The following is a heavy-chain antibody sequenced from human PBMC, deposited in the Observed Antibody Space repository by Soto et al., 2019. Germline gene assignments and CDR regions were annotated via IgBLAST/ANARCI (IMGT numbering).Heavy chain of an antibody. V-gene: IGHV3-30*18. CDR2: ISYDGSNK. CDR1: GFTFSSYG. Sequence: GSLRLSCAASGFTFSSYGMHWVRQAPGKGLEWVAVISYDGSNKYYADSVKGRFTISRDNSKNTLYLQMNSLRAEDTAVYYCAKDIRYRDDSRGYYPLLSYGMDVWGQGTTVTVSS. D-gene: IGHD3-22*01. CDR3: AKDIRYRDDSRGYYPLLSYGMDV. J-gene: IGHJ6*02.